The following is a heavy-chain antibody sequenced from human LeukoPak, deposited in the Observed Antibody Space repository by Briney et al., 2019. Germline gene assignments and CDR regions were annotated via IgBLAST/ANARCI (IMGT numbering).Heavy chain of an antibody. J-gene: IGHJ4*02. V-gene: IGHV3-21*01. CDR2: ISSSSSYI. CDR1: GFTFSSYS. D-gene: IGHD6-13*01. Sequence: GGSLRLSRAASGFTFSSYSMNWVRQAPGKGLEWVSSISSSSSYIYYADSVKGRFTISRDNAKNSLYLQMDSLRAEDTAVYYCARAPKAAAPDWWGQGTLVTVSS. CDR3: ARAPKAAAPDW.